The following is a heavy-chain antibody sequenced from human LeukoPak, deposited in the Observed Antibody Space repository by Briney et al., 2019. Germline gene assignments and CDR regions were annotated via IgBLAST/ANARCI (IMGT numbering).Heavy chain of an antibody. V-gene: IGHV4-59*12. CDR3: ARLQGDSSGWYYYYYYYMDV. Sequence: SETLSLTCTVSGGSISSYYWSWIRQPPGKGLEWIGYIYYSGSTNYNPSLKSRVTISVDTSKNQFSLKLSSVTAADTAVYYCARLQGDSSGWYYYYYYYMDVWGKGTTVTISS. D-gene: IGHD6-19*01. J-gene: IGHJ6*03. CDR1: GGSISSYY. CDR2: IYYSGST.